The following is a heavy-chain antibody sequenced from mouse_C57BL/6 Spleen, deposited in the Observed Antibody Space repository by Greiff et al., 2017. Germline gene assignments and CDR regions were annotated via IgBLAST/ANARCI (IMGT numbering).Heavy chain of an antibody. Sequence: VQLQQPGTELVKPGASVKLSCKASGYTFTSYWMHWVKQRPGQGLEWIGNINPSNGGTNYNEKFKGKATLTVDKSSSTAYMQLSSLTSEDSAVYYCAEGGYGSSYDYYAMDYWGQGTSVTVSS. CDR1: GYTFTSYW. CDR2: INPSNGGT. CDR3: AEGGYGSSYDYYAMDY. J-gene: IGHJ4*01. D-gene: IGHD1-1*01. V-gene: IGHV1-53*01.